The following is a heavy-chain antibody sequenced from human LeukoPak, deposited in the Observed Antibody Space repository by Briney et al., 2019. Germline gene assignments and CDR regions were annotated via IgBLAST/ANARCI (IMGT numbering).Heavy chain of an antibody. V-gene: IGHV3-23*01. CDR2: ISGSGGST. CDR3: ARDRIVVVPAAIAGYVDY. Sequence: GGSLRLSCAASGFTFSSYAMSWVRQAPGKGLEWVSAISGSGGSTYYADSVKGRFTISRDNSKNTLYLQMNSLRAEDTAVYYCARDRIVVVPAAIAGYVDYWAREPWSPSPQ. D-gene: IGHD2-2*01. J-gene: IGHJ4*02. CDR1: GFTFSSYA.